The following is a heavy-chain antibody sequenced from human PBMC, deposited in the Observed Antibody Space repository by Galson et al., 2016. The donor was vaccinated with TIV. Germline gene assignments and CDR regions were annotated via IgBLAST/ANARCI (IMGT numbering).Heavy chain of an antibody. CDR1: GGSFSSYV. V-gene: IGHV1-69*13. CDR3: AKDRNTAMDTYYWYYGMDV. Sequence: SVKVSCKASGGSFSSYVISWVRQAPGQGLEWMGGIIPLFSTANYAQKFQGRVTITADESTSTAYMELGSLRSEDTAIYYCAKDRNTAMDTYYWYYGMDVWGQGTTVTVSS. J-gene: IGHJ6*02. CDR2: IIPLFSTA. D-gene: IGHD5-18*01.